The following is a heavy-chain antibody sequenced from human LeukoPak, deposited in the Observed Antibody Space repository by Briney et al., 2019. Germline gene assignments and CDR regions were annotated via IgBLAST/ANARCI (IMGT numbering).Heavy chain of an antibody. D-gene: IGHD3-10*01. V-gene: IGHV4-38-2*02. Sequence: SETLSLTCTVSGYSISSGYYWGWIRQPPGKGLEWIGSIYHSGSTYYNPSLKSRVTISVDTSKNQFSLKLSSVTAADTAVYYCAPDPVRGSGSPDPGFDLWGRGTLVTVSS. CDR2: IYHSGST. CDR1: GYSISSGYY. CDR3: APDPVRGSGSPDPGFDL. J-gene: IGHJ2*01.